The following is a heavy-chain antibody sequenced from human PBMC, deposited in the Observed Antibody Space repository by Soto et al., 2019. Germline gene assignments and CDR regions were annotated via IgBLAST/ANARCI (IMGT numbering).Heavy chain of an antibody. J-gene: IGHJ4*02. Sequence: PSETLSLTCTVSGGSISTYYWNWIRQPPGKGLESIGYIYYSGSANYSPSLKSRVTISVDTSKNEFSLKLSSVTAADTAVYYCARGFSAGKGSPPDFWGQGSLVTVSS. CDR2: IYYSGSA. CDR3: ARGFSAGKGSPPDF. V-gene: IGHV4-59*01. CDR1: GGSISTYY. D-gene: IGHD6-13*01.